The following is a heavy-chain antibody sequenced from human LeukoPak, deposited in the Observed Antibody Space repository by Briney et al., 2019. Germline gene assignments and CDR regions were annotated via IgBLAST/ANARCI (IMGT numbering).Heavy chain of an antibody. Sequence: ASVKVSCKAFGYTFTGYWMHWVRQAPGQGPDWMGVINPSGGSTSYAQKFQGRVTMTRDMSTSTVYMELSSLRSEDTAVYYCARATGIAAAGTLNWFDPWGQGTLVTVSS. D-gene: IGHD6-13*01. J-gene: IGHJ5*02. CDR2: INPSGGST. CDR1: GYTFTGYW. CDR3: ARATGIAAAGTLNWFDP. V-gene: IGHV1-46*01.